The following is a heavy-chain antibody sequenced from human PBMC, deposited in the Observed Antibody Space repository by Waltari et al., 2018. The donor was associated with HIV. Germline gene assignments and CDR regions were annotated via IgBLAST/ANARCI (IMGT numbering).Heavy chain of an antibody. D-gene: IGHD1-1*01. CDR2: IDPDATGR. J-gene: IGHJ4*02. Sequence: EVQLVESGGGLVQPGGSLRLSCAASGFAFRNYWMHWVRQEPGKGLVWLARIDPDATGRTYADSVKGRFSISRDNSKNTVYLQMNNLRAEDTALYYCARDLSWNQADYWGQGALVTVSS. CDR1: GFAFRNYW. CDR3: ARDLSWNQADY. V-gene: IGHV3-74*01.